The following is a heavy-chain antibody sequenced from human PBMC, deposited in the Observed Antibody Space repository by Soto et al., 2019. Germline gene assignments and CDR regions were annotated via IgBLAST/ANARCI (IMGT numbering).Heavy chain of an antibody. Sequence: SQTLSPTCAISGDSVSSNSAAWNWIRQSPSRGLEWLGRTYYRTKWYNDYAVSVKSRVTINADTSKNQFSLQLNSVTPEDTAVYSCARDWAVGGTTAGMDVWGQGTTVTVSS. CDR1: GDSVSSNSAA. CDR2: TYYRTKWYN. J-gene: IGHJ6*02. D-gene: IGHD1-26*01. CDR3: ARDWAVGGTTAGMDV. V-gene: IGHV6-1*01.